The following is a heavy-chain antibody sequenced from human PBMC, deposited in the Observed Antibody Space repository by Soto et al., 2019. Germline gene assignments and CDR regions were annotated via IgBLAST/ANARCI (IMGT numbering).Heavy chain of an antibody. Sequence: QVQLVQSGADVKKPGASVKVSCKASGYTFTSYGISWVRQAPGQGLEWMGWISAYNGNTNYAQKLQGRVTMTTDTSTSTAYMELRSLRSDDTAVYYCAIATRYSNYSPLYYYYYGMDVWGQGTTVTVSS. J-gene: IGHJ6*02. CDR3: AIATRYSNYSPLYYYYYGMDV. CDR2: ISAYNGNT. V-gene: IGHV1-18*04. D-gene: IGHD4-4*01. CDR1: GYTFTSYG.